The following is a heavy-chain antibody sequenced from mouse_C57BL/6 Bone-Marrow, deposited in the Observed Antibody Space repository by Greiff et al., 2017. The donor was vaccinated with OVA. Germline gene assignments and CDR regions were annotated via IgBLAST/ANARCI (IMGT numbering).Heavy chain of an antibody. D-gene: IGHD1-1*01. CDR3: AKNKGEYGSSYRYYFDY. CDR1: GFSLTSYG. Sequence: QVQLQQSGPGLVQPSQSLSITCTVSGFSLTSYGVHWVRQPPGKGLEWLGVIWSGGSTDSNAAFISRLSISKANSKSQVFFKMNSLQAYNTAIYYCAKNKGEYGSSYRYYFDYWGQGTTLTVSS. J-gene: IGHJ2*01. CDR2: IWSGGST. V-gene: IGHV2-4*01.